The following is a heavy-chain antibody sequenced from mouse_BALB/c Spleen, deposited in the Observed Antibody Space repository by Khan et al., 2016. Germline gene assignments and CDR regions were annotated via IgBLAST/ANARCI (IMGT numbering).Heavy chain of an antibody. Sequence: QVRLQQSGPELAKPGASVRMSCKASGYTFTSHWMHWIKQRPGQGLEWIGYINAGTGYTEFSQNFKDKATLTADKSSSTAYLQLSSLTSEDSAVYYCTSVYYWYAMDYWGQGTSVTFSS. CDR3: TSVYYWYAMDY. J-gene: IGHJ4*01. CDR1: GYTFTSHW. D-gene: IGHD2-1*01. CDR2: INAGTGYT. V-gene: IGHV1-7*01.